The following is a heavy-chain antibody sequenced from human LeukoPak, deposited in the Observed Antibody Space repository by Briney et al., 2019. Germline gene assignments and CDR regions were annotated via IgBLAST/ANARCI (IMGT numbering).Heavy chain of an antibody. V-gene: IGHV1-18*01. CDR1: VYSFTSYG. CDR2: ISAYNGNT. Sequence: SVNVSFKSSVYSFTSYGFSWVGPPPARGLAGMGWISAYNGNTHYPHTLQDRLTMTTDTSTSTAYMELRSLRSDDTAVYYCARGEQWELLRSHYWGQGTLVTVSS. D-gene: IGHD1-26*01. CDR3: ARGEQWELLRSHY. J-gene: IGHJ4*02.